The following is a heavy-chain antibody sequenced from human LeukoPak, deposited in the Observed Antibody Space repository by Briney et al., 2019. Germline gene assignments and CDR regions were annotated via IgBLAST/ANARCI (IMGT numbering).Heavy chain of an antibody. CDR1: GGSIRSGGYY. D-gene: IGHD2-8*02. CDR3: ARLVPHYYYGLDL. V-gene: IGHV4-31*03. CDR2: IHHTGST. Sequence: SQTLSLTCTISGGSIRSGGYYWSRIRQHPGKGLEWIGYIHHTGSTYYNPSLKSRLTISVDTPKNQFSLRLSSVTAADTAVYYCARLVPHYYYGLDLWGQGTTVTVSS. J-gene: IGHJ6*02.